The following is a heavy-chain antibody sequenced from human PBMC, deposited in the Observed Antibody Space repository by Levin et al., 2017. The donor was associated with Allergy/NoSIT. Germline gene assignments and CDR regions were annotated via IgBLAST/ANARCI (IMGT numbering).Heavy chain of an antibody. CDR1: GYTFTNYG. Sequence: ASVKVSCKASGYTFTNYGISWLRQAPGQGLEWLAWISAYNGDTKYSQKIQGRLTVTTYTSTSTTYMDLRSLGPDDTAVYYCVRDETNDCRGNCHLPASLYWGQGTLVTVSS. D-gene: IGHD2-21*02. J-gene: IGHJ4*02. CDR3: VRDETNDCRGNCHLPASLY. CDR2: ISAYNGDT. V-gene: IGHV1-18*01.